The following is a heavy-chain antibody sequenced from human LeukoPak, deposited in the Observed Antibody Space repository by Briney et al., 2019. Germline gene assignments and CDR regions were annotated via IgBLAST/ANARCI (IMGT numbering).Heavy chain of an antibody. Sequence: ASVKVSCKASGYTFTGYYMHWVRQAPGQGLEWMGWINPNSGGTNYAQKFQGRVTMTGDTSISTAYMELSRLRSDDTAVYYCARARIAVAVVDYWGQGTLVTVSS. CDR1: GYTFTGYY. CDR3: ARARIAVAVVDY. D-gene: IGHD6-19*01. CDR2: INPNSGGT. J-gene: IGHJ4*02. V-gene: IGHV1-2*02.